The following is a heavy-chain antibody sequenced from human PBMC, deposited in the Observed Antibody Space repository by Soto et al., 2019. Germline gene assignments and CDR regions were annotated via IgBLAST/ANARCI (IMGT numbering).Heavy chain of an antibody. Sequence: GASVKVSCKASGYTFTRHYMHWVRQAPGQGLEWMGIINPSGGSTSYAQNFQGRVTMTRDTSTSTVYMELSSLRSEDTAVYYCARAESRSYCCSGYWGQGTLVTVSS. V-gene: IGHV1-46*01. CDR2: INPSGGST. CDR1: GYTFTRHY. J-gene: IGHJ4*02. CDR3: ARAESRSYCCSGY. D-gene: IGHD1-26*01.